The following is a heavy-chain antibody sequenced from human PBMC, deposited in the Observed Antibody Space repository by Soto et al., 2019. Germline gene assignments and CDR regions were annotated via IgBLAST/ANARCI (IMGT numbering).Heavy chain of an antibody. CDR1: GFTFGSYA. Sequence: PGGSLRLSCAASGFTFGSYAMSGVRQAPGKGLEWVSLISGTGDSSEYANSVKGRFTISRDYSKTTVFLQMNSLRAEDTAVYFCAKDNGNYGSGSFSHWGQGTLVTVSS. CDR3: AKDNGNYGSGSFSH. CDR2: ISGTGDSS. J-gene: IGHJ4*02. V-gene: IGHV3-23*01. D-gene: IGHD3-10*01.